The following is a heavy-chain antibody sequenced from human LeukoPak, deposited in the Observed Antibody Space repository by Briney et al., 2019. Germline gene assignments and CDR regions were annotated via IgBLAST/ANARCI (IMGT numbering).Heavy chain of an antibody. V-gene: IGHV4-61*05. CDR3: ARGLGDYGDLYYFDY. CDR1: SGSISTSNYY. D-gene: IGHD4-17*01. Sequence: SETLSLTCTVSSGSISTSNYYWGWVRQPPGKALEWIGNIYYSGSTNYNPSLKSRVTISVDTSKNQFSLKLSSVTAADTAVYYCARGLGDYGDLYYFDYWGQGTLVTVSS. J-gene: IGHJ4*02. CDR2: IYYSGST.